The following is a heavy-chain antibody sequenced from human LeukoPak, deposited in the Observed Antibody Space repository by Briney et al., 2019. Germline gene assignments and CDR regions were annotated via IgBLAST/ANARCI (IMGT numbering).Heavy chain of an antibody. CDR3: ARDGGSYQVGSFDY. V-gene: IGHV3-53*01. J-gene: IGHJ3*01. Sequence: PGGPLRLSCVISGFTVSNNYMSWVRQAPGKGLEWVTLMYSGGDTFYADSVKGRFTISRDTSKNTVYLQMKNLRPEDTAMYYCARDGGSYQVGSFDYWGQGTMVTVSS. D-gene: IGHD1-26*01. CDR2: MYSGGDT. CDR1: GFTVSNNY.